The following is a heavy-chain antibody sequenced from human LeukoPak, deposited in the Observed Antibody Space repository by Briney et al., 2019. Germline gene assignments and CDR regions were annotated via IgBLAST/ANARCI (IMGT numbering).Heavy chain of an antibody. V-gene: IGHV4-59*01. J-gene: IGHJ5*02. CDR1: GGSMSSYY. CDR2: IFYSGIT. D-gene: IGHD1-26*01. CDR3: ARDSGSYPHWFAP. Sequence: PSETLSLTCTVSGGSMSSYYWSWIRQPPGKGLEWIGYIFYSGITNYNPSLKSRVTISVDTSKKQFSLKLTSVTAADTAVYYCARDSGSYPHWFAPWGQGTLVTVSS.